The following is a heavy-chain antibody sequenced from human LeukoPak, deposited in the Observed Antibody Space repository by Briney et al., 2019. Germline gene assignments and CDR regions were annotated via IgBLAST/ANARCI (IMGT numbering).Heavy chain of an antibody. CDR1: GGSFTDYF. CDR2: IHDYTGDT. Sequence: SETLSLTCTVYGGSFTDYFWTWIRQSPGKGLEWIGEIHDYTGDTNYNPSLNSRVSISLEKSKNQFSLELRSVTAADTAVYYCARGRIAKIVVVHGFSYGMDVWGQGTTVTVSS. D-gene: IGHD3-22*01. CDR3: ARGRIAKIVVVHGFSYGMDV. V-gene: IGHV4-34*01. J-gene: IGHJ6*02.